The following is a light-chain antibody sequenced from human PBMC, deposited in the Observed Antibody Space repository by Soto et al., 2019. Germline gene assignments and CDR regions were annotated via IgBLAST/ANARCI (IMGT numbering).Light chain of an antibody. J-gene: IGKJ1*01. V-gene: IGKV1-5*01. Sequence: DIQMTQSPSTLSASLGDRVTITCRASQSIGSELAWYQQKPGKAPKLLIYSASALKRGVPSRFSGSGSGTDFALTVSSLQPEDFATYYCQQADTFPWTFGQGTKVDIK. CDR2: SAS. CDR1: QSIGSE. CDR3: QQADTFPWT.